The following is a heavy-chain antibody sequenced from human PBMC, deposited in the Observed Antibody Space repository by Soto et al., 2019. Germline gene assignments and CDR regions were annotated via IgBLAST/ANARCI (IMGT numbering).Heavy chain of an antibody. CDR3: ARDDYGDSFDY. Sequence: VTVSCTASVYTFTRYYLHWVRPAPGQGLEWMGIINPSGGSTSYAQKFQGRVTMTRDTSTSTVYMELSSLRPEDTAVYYCARDDYGDSFDYWGQGTLVTAPQ. D-gene: IGHD4-17*01. V-gene: IGHV1-46*03. CDR1: VYTFTRYY. J-gene: IGHJ4*02. CDR2: INPSGGST.